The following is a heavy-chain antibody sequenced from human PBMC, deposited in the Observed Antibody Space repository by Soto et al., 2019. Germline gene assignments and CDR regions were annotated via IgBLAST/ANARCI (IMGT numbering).Heavy chain of an antibody. CDR1: GYTLTELY. CDR2: FDPEAGET. J-gene: IGHJ4*02. V-gene: IGHV1-24*01. Sequence: QVHLVQSGAEVKKPGASVKVSCKVSGYTLTELYMYWVRQAPGKGLEWMGGFDPEAGETIYAQKFQGRVTMTEDTSTDTANMALGSLRSEDTAVYYYATRFVYCSGGSCDGNYWGQGTLVTVSS. D-gene: IGHD2-15*01. CDR3: ATRFVYCSGGSCDGNY.